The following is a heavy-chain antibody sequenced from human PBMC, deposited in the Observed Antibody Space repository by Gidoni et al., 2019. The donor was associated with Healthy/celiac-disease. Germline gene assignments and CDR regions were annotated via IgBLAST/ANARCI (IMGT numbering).Heavy chain of an antibody. CDR1: GYSISSGYY. CDR2: IYHSGST. V-gene: IGHV4-38-2*01. J-gene: IGHJ4*02. CDR3: ARVPAWSWSYYFDY. D-gene: IGHD6-13*01. Sequence: QVQLQESGPGLVKPSETLSLTCAVSGYSISSGYYWGWIRQPPGQGLEWIGSIYHSGSTYYTPSLKSRFTIAVNTSKNQFFLRLSSVSAADTAVYYCARVPAWSWSYYFDYWGQGTLVTVSS.